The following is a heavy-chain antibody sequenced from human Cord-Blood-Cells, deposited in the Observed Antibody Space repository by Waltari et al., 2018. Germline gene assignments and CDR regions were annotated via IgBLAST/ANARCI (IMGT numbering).Heavy chain of an antibody. V-gene: IGHV4-34*01. J-gene: IGHJ4*02. CDR2: INHSGTT. CDR3: ARGDGFAARDY. D-gene: IGHD6-6*01. Sequence: QVQLQQWGAGRLKPSETLSLTCALYGSAVRGYYWSWIRQPPGKGPEWIGEINHSGTTNYSPSPKRRVTISVDTSKNQFSLKLSSVTAADTAVYYCARGDGFAARDYWGQGTLVTVSS. CDR1: GSAVRGYY.